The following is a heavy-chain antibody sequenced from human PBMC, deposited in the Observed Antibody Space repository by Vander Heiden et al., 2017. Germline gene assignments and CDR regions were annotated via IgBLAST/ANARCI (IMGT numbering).Heavy chain of an antibody. CDR2: IFSNDEK. CDR1: GFSLSNARMG. J-gene: IGHJ6*02. Sequence: QVTLKESGPVLVKPTETLTLTCTVSGFSLSNARMGVRWIRQPPGKALEWLAHIFSNDEKSYSTSLKSRLTISKDTSKSQVVLTMTNMDPVDTATYYCARISLRITMVRGVINYYYYGMDVWGQGTTVTVSS. CDR3: ARISLRITMVRGVINYYYYGMDV. D-gene: IGHD3-10*01. V-gene: IGHV2-26*01.